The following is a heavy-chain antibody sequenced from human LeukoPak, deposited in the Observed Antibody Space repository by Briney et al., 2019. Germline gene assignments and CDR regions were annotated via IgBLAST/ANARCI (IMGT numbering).Heavy chain of an antibody. J-gene: IGHJ4*02. CDR3: ALGRGMAAKMGPFDY. CDR2: ISAYNGDT. D-gene: IGHD5-24*01. V-gene: IGHV1-18*01. Sequence: ASVKVSCKASGYTFTRHGVSWVRQAPGQGLEWMGWISAYNGDTKYAQNFQGRVTITTDTSTTTAYMELRSLRSEDTAVYYWALGRGMAAKMGPFDYWGQGTLVTVSS. CDR1: GYTFTRHG.